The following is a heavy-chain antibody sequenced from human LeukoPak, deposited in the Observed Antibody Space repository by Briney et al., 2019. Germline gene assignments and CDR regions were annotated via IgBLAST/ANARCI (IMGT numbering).Heavy chain of an antibody. CDR3: AKSILTGYYREGNYFDY. Sequence: GGSLRLSCAASGFTFSDYYMSWIRQAPGKGLEWVSYISSSGSTIYYADSVKGRFTISRDNAKNSLYLQMNNLRAEDTAVYYCAKSILTGYYREGNYFDYWGQGTLVTVSS. D-gene: IGHD3-9*01. CDR2: ISSSGSTI. J-gene: IGHJ4*02. CDR1: GFTFSDYY. V-gene: IGHV3-11*01.